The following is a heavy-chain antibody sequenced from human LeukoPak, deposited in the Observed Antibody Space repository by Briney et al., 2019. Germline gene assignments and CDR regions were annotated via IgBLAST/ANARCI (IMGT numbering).Heavy chain of an antibody. CDR1: GFTFSSYS. Sequence: GGSLRLSCAASGFTFSSYSMNWVRQAPGKGLEWVSSISSSSSYIYYADSVKGRFTISRDNAKNSLYLQMYSLRAEDTAVYYCARDQRYNWNHQSGYYYGMDVWGKGTTVTVSS. J-gene: IGHJ6*04. CDR2: ISSSSSYI. V-gene: IGHV3-21*01. D-gene: IGHD1-1*01. CDR3: ARDQRYNWNHQSGYYYGMDV.